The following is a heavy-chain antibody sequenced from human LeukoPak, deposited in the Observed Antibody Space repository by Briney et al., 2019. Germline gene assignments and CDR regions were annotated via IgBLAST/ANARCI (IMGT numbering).Heavy chain of an antibody. D-gene: IGHD4-17*01. J-gene: IGHJ4*02. CDR1: GGSISSSSYY. CDR3: ARHVNDYGEYGVVGSVVDY. CDR2: IYYSGST. V-gene: IGHV4-39*01. Sequence: PSETLSLTCTVSGGSISSSSYYWGWIRQPPGKGLEWIGSIYYSGSTYYNPPLKSRVTISVDTSKNQFSLKMSSVTAPDTAVYSCARHVNDYGEYGVVGSVVDYWGQGTLVNVSS.